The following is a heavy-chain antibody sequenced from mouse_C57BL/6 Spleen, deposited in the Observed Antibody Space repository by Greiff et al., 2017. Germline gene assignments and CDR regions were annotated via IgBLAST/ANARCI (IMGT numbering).Heavy chain of an antibody. CDR2: INYDGSST. J-gene: IGHJ4*01. V-gene: IGHV5-16*01. CDR1: GFTFSDYY. CDR3: ARESGAYDYEEYYAMDD. Sequence: DVKLVESEGGLVQPGSSMKLSCTASGFTFSDYYMPWVRQVPEKGLEWVANINYDGSSTYYLDSLQSRFIISGDNAKNILYLQMSSLKSEDTATYYCARESGAYDYEEYYAMDDWGQGSSGTVSS. D-gene: IGHD2-4*01.